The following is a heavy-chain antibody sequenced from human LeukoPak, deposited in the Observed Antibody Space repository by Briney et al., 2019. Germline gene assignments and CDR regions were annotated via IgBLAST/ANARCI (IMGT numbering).Heavy chain of an antibody. D-gene: IGHD1-1*01. CDR2: ISEGGGDT. J-gene: IGHJ4*02. CDR3: GRDWKVDY. Sequence: GGSLRLSCAASGFTFSSYAMSWVRQAPGKGLEWVSAISEGGGDTKYAASVKGRFTIYRDNSRNTLYLQMNSLRVEDTAMYYCGRDWKVDYGGQGTLVTVS. V-gene: IGHV3-23*01. CDR1: GFTFSSYA.